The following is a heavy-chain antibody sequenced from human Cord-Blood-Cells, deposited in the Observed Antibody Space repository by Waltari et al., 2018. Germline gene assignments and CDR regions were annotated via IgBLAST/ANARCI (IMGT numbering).Heavy chain of an antibody. V-gene: IGHV1-18*01. J-gene: IGHJ3*02. D-gene: IGHD3-10*01. CDR2: ISAYNGNT. Sequence: QVQLVQSGAEVKKPGASVKVSCKASGYTFTSYGISWVRQAPGQGLEWMGWISAYNGNTNYAQKLQGGVTMTTGTSASTGDMGLRSQRSDDTAVYDCARERGDRDAFDIWGQGTMVTVTS. CDR1: GYTFTSYG. CDR3: ARERGDRDAFDI.